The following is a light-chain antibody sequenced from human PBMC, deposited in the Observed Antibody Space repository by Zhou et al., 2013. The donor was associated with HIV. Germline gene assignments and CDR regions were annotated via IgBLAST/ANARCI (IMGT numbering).Light chain of an antibody. J-gene: IGKJ1*01. CDR2: AAS. Sequence: DIQMTQSPSSLSASVGDRVTITCRASQSISSYLNWYQQKPGKAPKLLIYAASSLQSGVPSRFTGSGSGTEFTLSISSLQPEDFATYYCQQSHSSPRTFGQGTKVEI. CDR3: QQSHSSPRT. CDR1: QSISSY. V-gene: IGKV1-39*01.